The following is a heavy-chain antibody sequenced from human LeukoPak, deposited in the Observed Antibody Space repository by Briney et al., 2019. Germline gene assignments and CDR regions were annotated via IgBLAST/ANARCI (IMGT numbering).Heavy chain of an antibody. CDR1: GGSISGYY. CDR2: IYSSGST. D-gene: IGHD6-6*01. Sequence: SETLSLTCTVSGGSISGYYWTWIRQPPGKGLEWIGYIYSSGSTNYNPSLKSRVTISVDTSKNQFSLRLSSVTAADTAVYYCARHRYTSSSSYFDFWGQGTLVTVSS. CDR3: ARHRYTSSSSYFDF. J-gene: IGHJ4*02. V-gene: IGHV4-59*08.